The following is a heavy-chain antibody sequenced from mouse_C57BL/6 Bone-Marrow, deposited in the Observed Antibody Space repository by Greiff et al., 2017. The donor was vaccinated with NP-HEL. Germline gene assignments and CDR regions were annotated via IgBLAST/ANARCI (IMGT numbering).Heavy chain of an antibody. CDR2: IYPRDGST. V-gene: IGHV1-85*01. D-gene: IGHD1-1*01. Sequence: LQQSGPELVKPGASVKLSCKASGYTFTSYDINWVKQRPGQGLEWIGWIYPRDGSTKYNEKFKGKATLTVDTSSSTAYMELHSLTSDDSAVYFCEGVTTVVDYAMDYWGQGTSVTVSS. CDR1: GYTFTSYD. J-gene: IGHJ4*01. CDR3: EGVTTVVDYAMDY.